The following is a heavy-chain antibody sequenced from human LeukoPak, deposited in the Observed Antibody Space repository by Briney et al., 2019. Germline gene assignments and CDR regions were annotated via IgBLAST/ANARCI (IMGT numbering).Heavy chain of an antibody. CDR3: ARDGLWFGEFPYGMDV. Sequence: GGSLRLSCAASRFTFSNYSVNWVRQAPGKGLEWVSSISRGSGHIYYADSVKGRFTISRDNSKNTLYLQMNSLRAEDTAVYYCARDGLWFGEFPYGMDVWGQGTTVTVSS. CDR2: ISRGSGHI. D-gene: IGHD3-10*01. V-gene: IGHV3-21*01. J-gene: IGHJ6*02. CDR1: RFTFSNYS.